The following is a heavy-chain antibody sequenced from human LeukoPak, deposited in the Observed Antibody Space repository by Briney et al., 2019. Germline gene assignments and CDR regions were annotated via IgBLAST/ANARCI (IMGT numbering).Heavy chain of an antibody. J-gene: IGHJ4*02. V-gene: IGHV3-23*01. CDR2: IIISGSST. D-gene: IGHD5-18*01. CDR3: ATKTAFDY. CDR1: GFTFSSYG. Sequence: PGGSLRLSCAASGFTFSSYGMNWVRQAPGKGLEWVSTIIISGSSTYYADSVKGRFTISRDNSKNTLYLQMSSLRAEDTAVYFCATKTAFDYWGQGTLVTVSS.